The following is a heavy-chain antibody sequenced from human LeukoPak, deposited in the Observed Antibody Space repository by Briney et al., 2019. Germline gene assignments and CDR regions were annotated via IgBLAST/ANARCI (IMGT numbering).Heavy chain of an antibody. CDR3: ARGYDFWSGYYSAFDI. CDR2: IIPIFGTA. J-gene: IGHJ3*02. CDR1: GGTFSSYA. D-gene: IGHD3-3*01. V-gene: IGHV1-69*05. Sequence: ASVKVSCKASGGTFSSYAISWVRQAPRQGLAWMGGIIPIFGTANYAQKFQGRVTITTDESTSTAYMELSSLRSEDTAVYYCARGYDFWSGYYSAFDIWGQGTMVTVSS.